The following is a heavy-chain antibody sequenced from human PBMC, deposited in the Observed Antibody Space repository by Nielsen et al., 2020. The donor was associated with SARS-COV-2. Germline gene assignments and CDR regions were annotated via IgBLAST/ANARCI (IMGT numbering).Heavy chain of an antibody. CDR3: AGVPY. CDR2: VDSDGRGK. J-gene: IGHJ4*02. CDR1: GFTFDDYA. Sequence: GGSLRLSCAASGFTFDDYAMHWVRQVPGKGLVWVSRVDSDGRGKVYADSVKGRFTISRDNARNTVYLQMNSLRPEDTAVYYCAGVPYWGQGTLVTVSS. V-gene: IGHV3-74*01.